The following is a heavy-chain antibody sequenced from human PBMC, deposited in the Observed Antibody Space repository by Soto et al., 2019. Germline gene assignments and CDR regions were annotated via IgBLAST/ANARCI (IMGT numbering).Heavy chain of an antibody. CDR1: GYTFTSYY. J-gene: IGHJ6*02. CDR3: ARDRSYGDYVHYYYGMDV. V-gene: IGHV1-46*03. D-gene: IGHD4-17*01. CDR2: INPSGGST. Sequence: ASVKVSCKASGYTFTSYYMHWVRQAPGQGLEWMGIINPSGGSTSYAQKFQGRVTMTRDTSTSTVYMELSSLRSEDTAVYYCARDRSYGDYVHYYYGMDVWGQGTTVTVSS.